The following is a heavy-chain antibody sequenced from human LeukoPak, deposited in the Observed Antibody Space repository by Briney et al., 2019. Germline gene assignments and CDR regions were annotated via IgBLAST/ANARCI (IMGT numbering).Heavy chain of an antibody. CDR3: ARAYGSGSYYNMGANWFDP. CDR1: GGSISSYY. CDR2: IYYSGST. D-gene: IGHD3-10*01. Sequence: SETLSLTCTVSGGSISSYYWSWIRQPPGKGLEWIGYIYYSGSTNYNPSLKSRVTISVDTSKNQFSLKLSSVTAADTAVYYCARAYGSGSYYNMGANWFDPWGQGTLVTVSS. J-gene: IGHJ5*02. V-gene: IGHV4-59*01.